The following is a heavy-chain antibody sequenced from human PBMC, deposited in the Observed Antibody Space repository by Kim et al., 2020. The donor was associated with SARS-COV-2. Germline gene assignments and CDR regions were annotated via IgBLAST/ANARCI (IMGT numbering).Heavy chain of an antibody. Sequence: ADSVKGRFTISTDNSKNMMYLQMSSLRAEDTAVYYCTRDPDYSKGASFDYWGQGTLVTVSS. J-gene: IGHJ4*02. CDR3: TRDPDYSKGASFDY. V-gene: IGHV3-74*01. D-gene: IGHD4-4*01.